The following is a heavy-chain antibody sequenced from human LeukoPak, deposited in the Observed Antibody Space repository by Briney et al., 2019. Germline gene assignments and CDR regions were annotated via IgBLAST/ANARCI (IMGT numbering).Heavy chain of an antibody. V-gene: IGHV3-21*01. Sequence: PGGSLRLSCAASGFTFSSYAMSWVSQAPGKGLEWVSSISSSSSYIYYADSVKGRFTISRDNAKNSLYLQMNSLRAEDTAVYYCARDSSAAAGTLGYYGMDVWGQGTTVTVSS. CDR2: ISSSSSYI. J-gene: IGHJ6*02. D-gene: IGHD6-13*01. CDR3: ARDSSAAAGTLGYYGMDV. CDR1: GFTFSSYA.